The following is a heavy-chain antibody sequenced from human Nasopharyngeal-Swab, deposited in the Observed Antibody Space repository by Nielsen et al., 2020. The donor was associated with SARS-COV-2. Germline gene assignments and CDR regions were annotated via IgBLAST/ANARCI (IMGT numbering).Heavy chain of an antibody. CDR2: MNPSTGDR. V-gene: IGHV1-8*01. CDR1: GYTSTSHD. CDR3: ASVPSYGSGTDYKES. J-gene: IGHJ5*02. Sequence: ASVKVSCKASGYTSTSHDINWVRQAPGQGLEWMGWMNPSTGDRAYEGKFQGRVTMTRDTSINTAYMELSSLRSEDTAVYFCASVPSYGSGTDYKESWGQGTLVTVSS. D-gene: IGHD3-10*01.